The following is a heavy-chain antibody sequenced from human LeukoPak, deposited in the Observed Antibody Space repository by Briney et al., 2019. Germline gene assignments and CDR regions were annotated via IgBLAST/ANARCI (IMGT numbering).Heavy chain of an antibody. V-gene: IGHV3-30*18. Sequence: GGSLRLSCVASGFTFSFYGMYWVRQAPGKGLEWVAVISYDGSDKYYADSVKGRFTISRDNSKNTLDLQMNSLRAEDTAVYYCAKSSMDLYYYYYGMDVWGQGTTVTVSS. CDR1: GFTFSFYG. D-gene: IGHD2-8*01. J-gene: IGHJ6*02. CDR3: AKSSMDLYYYYYGMDV. CDR2: ISYDGSDK.